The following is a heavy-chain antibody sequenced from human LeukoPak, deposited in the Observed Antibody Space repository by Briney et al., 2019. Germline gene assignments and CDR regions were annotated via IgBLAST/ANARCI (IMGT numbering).Heavy chain of an antibody. D-gene: IGHD3-9*01. Sequence: SETLSLTCSVSGGSLSSSSYYWGWVRQPPGRGLEWIGNIYETGSTNYNPSLKSRVTISVDTSKNQFSLKLSSVTAADTAVYYCVRPDDNSFDFWGQGTMVTVSS. CDR2: IYETGST. CDR1: GGSLSSSSYY. J-gene: IGHJ3*01. V-gene: IGHV4-39*01. CDR3: VRPDDNSFDF.